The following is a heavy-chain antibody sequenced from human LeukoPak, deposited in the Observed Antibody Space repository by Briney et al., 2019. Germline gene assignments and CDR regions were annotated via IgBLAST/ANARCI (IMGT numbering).Heavy chain of an antibody. V-gene: IGHV4-31*03. CDR1: GGSISSGGYY. CDR2: IYYSGST. CDR3: ARFLGYSYGYYCDY. Sequence: PSQTLTLTRTVSGGSISSGGYYWSRIRQHPEKGLEWIGYIYYSGSTYYNPSLKSRVTISVDSSKNQFSLKLSSVTAADTAVYYCARFLGYSYGYYCDYWGQGTLVTVSS. J-gene: IGHJ4*02. D-gene: IGHD5-18*01.